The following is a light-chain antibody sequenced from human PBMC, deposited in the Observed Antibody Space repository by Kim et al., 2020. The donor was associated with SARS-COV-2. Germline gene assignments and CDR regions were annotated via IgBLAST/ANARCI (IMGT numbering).Light chain of an antibody. J-gene: IGKJ2*01. CDR2: SAS. CDR1: QPVRDNS. V-gene: IGKV3-20*01. CDR3: QIYNLSPPNS. Sequence: SPGNTGPLSCRASQPVRDNSVAWYQHKPGQTPRLLIYSASSRARGVPDRFRGSGSGTDFTLTIDRLEPEDFAVYYCQIYNLSPPNSFGQGTKLEI.